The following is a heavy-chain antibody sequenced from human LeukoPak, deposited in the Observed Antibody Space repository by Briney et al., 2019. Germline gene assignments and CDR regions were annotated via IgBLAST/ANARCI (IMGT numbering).Heavy chain of an antibody. CDR1: GYTFTSYD. CDR3: ATGLYSLDY. J-gene: IGHJ4*02. D-gene: IGHD2-15*01. CDR2: MNPNSGNT. Sequence: GASVKVSCKASGYTFTSYDINWVRQATGQGLEWMGWMNPNSGNTGYAQKFQGRVTMTEDTSTDTAYMELSSLRSEDTAVYYCATGLYSLDYWGQGTLVTVSS. V-gene: IGHV1-8*01.